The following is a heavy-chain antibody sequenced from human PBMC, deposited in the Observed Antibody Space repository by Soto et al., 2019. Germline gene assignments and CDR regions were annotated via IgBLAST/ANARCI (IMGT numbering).Heavy chain of an antibody. CDR1: GYSFTSYW. CDR2: IDPSDSYT. D-gene: IGHD2-2*01. Sequence: GESLKISCKGSGYSFTSYWISWVRQMPGKGLEWMGRIDPSDSYTNYSPSFQGHVTISADKSISTAYLQWSSLKASDTAMYYCARHGRYCSSTSCYGWFDPWGQGTLVTVSS. CDR3: ARHGRYCSSTSCYGWFDP. J-gene: IGHJ5*02. V-gene: IGHV5-10-1*01.